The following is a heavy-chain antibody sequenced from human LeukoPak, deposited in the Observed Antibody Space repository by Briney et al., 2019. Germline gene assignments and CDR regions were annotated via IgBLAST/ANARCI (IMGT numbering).Heavy chain of an antibody. Sequence: GGSLRLSCTASGFTFSSYWMHWVRQAPGKGLEWVAVISYDGSNKYYADSVKGRFTISRDNSKNTLYLQMNSLRAEDTAVYYCAKLPQLLYYYDSSGYPFDYWGQGTLVTVSS. CDR1: GFTFSSYW. CDR2: ISYDGSNK. V-gene: IGHV3-30*18. CDR3: AKLPQLLYYYDSSGYPFDY. D-gene: IGHD3-22*01. J-gene: IGHJ4*02.